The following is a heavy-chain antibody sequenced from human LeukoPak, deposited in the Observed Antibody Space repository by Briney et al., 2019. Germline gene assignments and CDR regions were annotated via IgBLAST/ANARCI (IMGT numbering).Heavy chain of an antibody. J-gene: IGHJ4*02. CDR2: VKSDGSNP. CDR1: TYNFSNHG. D-gene: IGHD3-10*01. V-gene: IGHV3-74*03. Sequence: PGGSLRLSCAASTYNFSNHGIHWVRHAPGKGLVLVSRVKSDGSNPTYAASVKRRFIITRDNAENMLYQKMNTLGAEDAAVYYCARDIVAGAGGLDYWGQGTLVTVSS. CDR3: ARDIVAGAGGLDY.